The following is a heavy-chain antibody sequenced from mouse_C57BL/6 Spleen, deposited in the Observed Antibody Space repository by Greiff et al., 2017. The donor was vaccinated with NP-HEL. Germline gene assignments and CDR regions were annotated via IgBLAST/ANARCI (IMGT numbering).Heavy chain of an antibody. CDR1: GYTFTSYW. CDR3: ARRGVMTTVGEDYAMDY. Sequence: QVQLQQPGAELVMPGASVKLSCKASGYTFTSYWMHWVKQRPGQGLEWIGEIDHSDSYTNYNQKFKGKSTLTVDKSSSTAYMQLSSLTAEDSAVYYWARRGVMTTVGEDYAMDYWGQGTSVTVSS. CDR2: IDHSDSYT. J-gene: IGHJ4*01. D-gene: IGHD1-1*01. V-gene: IGHV1-69*01.